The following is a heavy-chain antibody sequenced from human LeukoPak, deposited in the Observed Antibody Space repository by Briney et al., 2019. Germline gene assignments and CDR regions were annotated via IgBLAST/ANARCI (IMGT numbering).Heavy chain of an antibody. J-gene: IGHJ6*03. V-gene: IGHV4-34*01. D-gene: IGHD5-18*01. Sequence: SETLSLTCAVYGGSFSGYYWSWIRQPPGKGLEWIGEINHSGSTNYNPSLKSRVTISVDTSKNQFSLKLSSVTAADTAVYYCARDGGYSYPQGYYYYMDVWGKGTTVTVSS. CDR3: ARDGGYSYPQGYYYYMDV. CDR1: GGSFSGYY. CDR2: INHSGST.